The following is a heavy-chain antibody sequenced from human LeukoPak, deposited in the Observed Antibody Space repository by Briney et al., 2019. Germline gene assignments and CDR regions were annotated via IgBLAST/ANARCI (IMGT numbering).Heavy chain of an antibody. CDR1: GGSISSSGYF. CDR2: IYYSGST. Sequence: PSETLSLTCTVSGGSISSSGYFWAWVRKPPGKGLEWIGSIYYSGSTYYNPSLKSRVTISIDTSKNQFSLKLSSVTAADTAVYYCARRMDCGVDCYHDAFDIWGQGTMVTVSS. J-gene: IGHJ3*02. CDR3: ARRMDCGVDCYHDAFDI. D-gene: IGHD2-21*02. V-gene: IGHV4-39*01.